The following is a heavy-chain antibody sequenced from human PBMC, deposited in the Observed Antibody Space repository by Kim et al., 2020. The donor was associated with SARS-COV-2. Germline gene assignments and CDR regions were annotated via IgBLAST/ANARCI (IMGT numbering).Heavy chain of an antibody. Sequence: NYNPSFKSRVTISPDTSKNQVSLKRSSVTAADTAVYYCGRAGDSSGYPDYWGQGILVTVSS. J-gene: IGHJ4*02. D-gene: IGHD3-22*01. V-gene: IGHV4-59*01. CDR3: GRAGDSSGYPDY.